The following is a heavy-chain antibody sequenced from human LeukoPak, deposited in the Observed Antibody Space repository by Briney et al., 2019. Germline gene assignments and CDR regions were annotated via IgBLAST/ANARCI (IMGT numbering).Heavy chain of an antibody. Sequence: AGGSLRLSCTASGFTFGDYAMNWVRQAPGKGLEWVAVISYDGSNKYYADSVKGRFTISRDNSKNTLYLQMNSLRAEDTAVYYCARDRSVLRYFGEGYYGMDVWGQGTTVTVSS. V-gene: IGHV3-30-3*01. J-gene: IGHJ6*02. CDR3: ARDRSVLRYFGEGYYGMDV. CDR1: GFTFGDYA. D-gene: IGHD3-9*01. CDR2: ISYDGSNK.